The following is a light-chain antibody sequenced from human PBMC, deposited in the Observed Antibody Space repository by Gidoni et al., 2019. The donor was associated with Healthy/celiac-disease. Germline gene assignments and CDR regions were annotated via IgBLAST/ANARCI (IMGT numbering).Light chain of an antibody. CDR3: QQHNSYPPFT. CDR1: QGISSY. V-gene: IGKV1-9*01. J-gene: IGKJ3*01. CDR2: AAA. Sequence: IQLTQSPSFLSASVGDRVTITCRASQGISSYLAWYQQKPGKAPKLLIYAAATLQRGVPSRCSGSGSGTEFTLTISSMQPEDYESYYCQQHNSYPPFTFGPXTKVDIK.